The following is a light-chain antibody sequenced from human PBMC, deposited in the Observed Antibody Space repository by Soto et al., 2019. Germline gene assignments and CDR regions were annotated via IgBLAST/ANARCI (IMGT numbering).Light chain of an antibody. Sequence: DSQMTQYPSTLSASIGDRVTITCRASQSISSWLAWYQQKPGKAPKLLISKASTLQSGVPPRFSGSGSGTDFTLTISSVQPYDVATYYCLQYESYPMTLGGRTKVEIK. CDR2: KAS. J-gene: IGKJ4*01. CDR1: QSISSW. CDR3: LQYESYPMT. V-gene: IGKV1-5*03.